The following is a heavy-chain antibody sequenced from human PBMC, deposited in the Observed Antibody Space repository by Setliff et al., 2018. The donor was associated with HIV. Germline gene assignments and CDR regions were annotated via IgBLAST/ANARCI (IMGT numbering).Heavy chain of an antibody. D-gene: IGHD3-16*02. CDR2: MNPNSGST. CDR1: GYTFTSYD. V-gene: IGHV1-8*02. J-gene: IGHJ4*02. CDR3: ARDGAYVWGTYRYQGFDH. Sequence: ASVKVSCKASGYTFTSYDINWVRQATGQGLEWMGWMNPNSGSTGYAQKFQGRVTMTRNTSISTAYMELSSLRSEDTAVYYCARDGAYVWGTYRYQGFDHWGQGTLVTV.